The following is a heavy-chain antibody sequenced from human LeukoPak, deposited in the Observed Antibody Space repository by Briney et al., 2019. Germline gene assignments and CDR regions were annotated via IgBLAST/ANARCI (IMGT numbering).Heavy chain of an antibody. D-gene: IGHD3-22*01. V-gene: IGHV3-23*01. CDR3: AKSITMIVVVIPPFDY. CDR2: ISGSGGST. CDR1: GFTFSSYA. Sequence: PGGSLRLSCAASGFTFSSYAMSWVRQAPGKGLERVSAISGSGGSTYYADSVKGRFTISRDNSKNTLYLQMNSLRAEDTAVYYCAKSITMIVVVIPPFDYWGQGTLVTVSS. J-gene: IGHJ4*02.